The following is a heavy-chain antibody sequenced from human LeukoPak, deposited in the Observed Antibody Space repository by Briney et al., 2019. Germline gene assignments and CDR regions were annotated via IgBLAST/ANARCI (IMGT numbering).Heavy chain of an antibody. CDR1: GFSFSSYA. Sequence: GGSLRLSCAASGFSFSSYAMSWVRQAPGKGLEWVSAISGSGGSTYYADSVKGRFTISRDNSKNTLYLQMNSLRAEDTAVYYCAKVGDSSGYSPLYYMDVWGKGTTVTVSS. CDR2: ISGSGGST. CDR3: AKVGDSSGYSPLYYMDV. D-gene: IGHD3-22*01. V-gene: IGHV3-23*01. J-gene: IGHJ6*03.